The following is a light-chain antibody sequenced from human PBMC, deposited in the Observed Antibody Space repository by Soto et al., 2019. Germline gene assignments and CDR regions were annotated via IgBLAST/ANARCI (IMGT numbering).Light chain of an antibody. Sequence: ETVMTQSPDTLSVSPGESATLSCRASQDVSTNLAWFHQKPGHTPRLVLYGASKRATGIPARFSGSGSGRHFALTIISRQSEDFGVYYCQHYNNWPPYSFGQVTKVDSK. V-gene: IGKV3-15*01. J-gene: IGKJ2*03. CDR2: GAS. CDR1: QDVSTN. CDR3: QHYNNWPPYS.